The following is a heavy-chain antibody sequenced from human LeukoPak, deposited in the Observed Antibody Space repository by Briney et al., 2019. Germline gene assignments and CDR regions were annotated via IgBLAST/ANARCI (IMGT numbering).Heavy chain of an antibody. V-gene: IGHV3-11*04. D-gene: IGHD2-2*01. J-gene: IGHJ6*03. CDR2: ISSSGSTI. Sequence: GGSLRLSCAASGFTFSDYYMSWIRQAPGKGLEWVSYISSSGSTIYYADSVKGRFTISRDNAKSSLYLQMNSLRAEDTAVYYCARTVCSSTSCYARYYYYMDVWGKGTTVTVSS. CDR3: ARTVCSSTSCYARYYYYMDV. CDR1: GFTFSDYY.